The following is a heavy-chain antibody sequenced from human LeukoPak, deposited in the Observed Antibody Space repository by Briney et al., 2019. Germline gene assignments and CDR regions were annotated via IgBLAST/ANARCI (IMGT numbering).Heavy chain of an antibody. Sequence: PSETLSLTCTVSGGSISSYYWSWIRQPAGKGLEWIGRIYTSGSTNYNPSLKSRVTMSVDTSKNQFSLKLSSVTAADTAVYYCARHRLYYDSSGYYLYFDYWGQGTLVTVSS. V-gene: IGHV4-4*07. CDR3: ARHRLYYDSSGYYLYFDY. D-gene: IGHD3-22*01. CDR1: GGSISSYY. CDR2: IYTSGST. J-gene: IGHJ4*02.